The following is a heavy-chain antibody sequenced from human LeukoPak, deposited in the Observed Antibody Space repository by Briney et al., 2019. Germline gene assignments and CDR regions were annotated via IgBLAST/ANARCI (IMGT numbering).Heavy chain of an antibody. Sequence: SQTLSLTCTVSGGSISSGGYYWSWIRQHPGKGLEWIGYIYYSGSTYYNPSLKSRVTISVDTSKNQFSLKLSSVTAADTAAYYCARDRAVAGTEAFDIWGQGTMVTVSS. D-gene: IGHD6-19*01. CDR3: ARDRAVAGTEAFDI. CDR2: IYYSGST. CDR1: GGSISSGGYY. V-gene: IGHV4-31*03. J-gene: IGHJ3*02.